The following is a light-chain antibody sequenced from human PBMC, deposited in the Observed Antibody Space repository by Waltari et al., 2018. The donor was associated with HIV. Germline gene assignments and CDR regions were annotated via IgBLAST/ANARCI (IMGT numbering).Light chain of an antibody. Sequence: QSALTQPPSASGSLGQSVTISCTGTSSDVGGYNYVSWYQQHPGKAPKLMIYEVTKRPSGVADGFSCSKSGNTASLTVSGFQAEDEADYYCSSYAGSNNSVVFGGGTKLTVL. CDR2: EVT. CDR1: SSDVGGYNY. CDR3: SSYAGSNNSVV. J-gene: IGLJ2*01. V-gene: IGLV2-8*01.